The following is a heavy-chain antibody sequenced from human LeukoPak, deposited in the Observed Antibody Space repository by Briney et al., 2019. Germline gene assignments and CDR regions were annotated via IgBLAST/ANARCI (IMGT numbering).Heavy chain of an antibody. CDR3: ARVLRYCSGGNCYSGGLGYMDV. V-gene: IGHV3-20*04. Sequence: SGRSLRLSCAASGFSFDDYDMAWLRQAPGKGLEWVSDIDWKGRPTSYADSVKGRFTISRDNAKNSLFLQMNSLRAEDTAVYYCARVLRYCSGGNCYSGGLGYMDVWGKGTTVTISS. CDR1: GFSFDDYD. D-gene: IGHD2-15*01. J-gene: IGHJ6*03. CDR2: IDWKGRPT.